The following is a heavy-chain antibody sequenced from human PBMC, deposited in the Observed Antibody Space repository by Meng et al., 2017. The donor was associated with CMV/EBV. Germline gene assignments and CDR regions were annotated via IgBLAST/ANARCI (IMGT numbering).Heavy chain of an antibody. CDR1: GGSTSSGGYY. V-gene: IGHV4-31*02. J-gene: IGHJ4*02. Sequence: GGSTSSGGYYWCWIRQHPGKGLEWIEYIYCGGSTYYPPSLKRRVTISVATSKNQFSLKLSSVTAADTAVYCCASRTDYYDSSGYGVWGQGTLVTVSS. CDR2: IYCGGST. D-gene: IGHD3-22*01. CDR3: ASRTDYYDSSGYGV.